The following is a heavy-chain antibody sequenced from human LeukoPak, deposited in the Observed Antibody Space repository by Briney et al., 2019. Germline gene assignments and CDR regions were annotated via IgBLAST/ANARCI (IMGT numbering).Heavy chain of an antibody. CDR1: GFTFDDYA. CDR3: AKDRYGDYPDALDY. D-gene: IGHD4-17*01. J-gene: IGHJ4*02. Sequence: SGGSLRFSCAASGFTFDDYAMHGVRQAPGKGLEWVSGISWNSGSIGYADSVKGRFTISRDNAKNSLYLQMNSLRAEDTALYYCAKDRYGDYPDALDYWGQGTLVTVSS. CDR2: ISWNSGSI. V-gene: IGHV3-9*01.